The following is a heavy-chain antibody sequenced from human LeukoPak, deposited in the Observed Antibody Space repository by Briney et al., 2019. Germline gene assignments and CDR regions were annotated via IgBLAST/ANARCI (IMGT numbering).Heavy chain of an antibody. CDR3: ASLLLWFGELTW. D-gene: IGHD3-10*01. CDR2: ISWNSGSI. CDR1: GFTFDDYA. V-gene: IGHV3-9*01. J-gene: IGHJ4*02. Sequence: PGRSLRLSCAASGFTFDDYAMHWVRQAPGKGLEWVSGISWNSGSIGYADSVKGRFTISRDNSKNTLYLQMNSLRAEDTAVYYCASLLLWFGELTWWGQGTLVTVSS.